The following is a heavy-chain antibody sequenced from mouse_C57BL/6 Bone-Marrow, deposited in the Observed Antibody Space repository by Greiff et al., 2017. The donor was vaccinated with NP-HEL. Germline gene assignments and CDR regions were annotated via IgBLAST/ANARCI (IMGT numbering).Heavy chain of an antibody. CDR1: GYPFTSYW. J-gene: IGHJ2*01. Sequence: EVQLQQPGTVLARPGASVKMSCKTSGYPFTSYWMHWVTQRPGQGLEWIGDIYPGNSDTSYNQTFKGKATLTAVTSARPAYLKLSSLTNEDSAVYCCTGGDYYGYWGQGTTLTVSS. CDR2: IYPGNSDT. D-gene: IGHD1-1*01. V-gene: IGHV1-5*01. CDR3: TGGDYYGY.